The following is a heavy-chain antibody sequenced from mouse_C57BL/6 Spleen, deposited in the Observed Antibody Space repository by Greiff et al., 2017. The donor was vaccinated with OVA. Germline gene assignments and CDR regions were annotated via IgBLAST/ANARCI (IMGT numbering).Heavy chain of an antibody. D-gene: IGHD2-4*01. CDR3: AINYDYDGSFDY. V-gene: IGHV1-50*01. CDR2: IDPSDSYT. Sequence: VKLQQPGAELVKPGASVKLSCKASGYTFTSYWMQWVKQRPGQGLEWIGEIDPSDSYTNYNQKFKGKATLTVDTSSSTAYMQLSSLTSEDSAVYYCAINYDYDGSFDYWGQGTTLTVSS. J-gene: IGHJ2*01. CDR1: GYTFTSYW.